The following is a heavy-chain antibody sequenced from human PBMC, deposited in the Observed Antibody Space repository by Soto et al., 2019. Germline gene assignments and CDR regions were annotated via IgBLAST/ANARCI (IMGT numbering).Heavy chain of an antibody. D-gene: IGHD2-8*01. CDR2: ISYDGSNK. CDR1: GFTFSSYG. J-gene: IGHJ6*02. CDR3: AKSYCTNGVCFLYGMDV. V-gene: IGHV3-30*18. Sequence: PGGSLRLSCAASGFTFSSYGIHWVRQAPGKGLEWVAVISYDGSNKYYADSVKGRFTISRDNSKNTLYLQMNSLRAEDTAVYYCAKSYCTNGVCFLYGMDVWGQGTTVTVSS.